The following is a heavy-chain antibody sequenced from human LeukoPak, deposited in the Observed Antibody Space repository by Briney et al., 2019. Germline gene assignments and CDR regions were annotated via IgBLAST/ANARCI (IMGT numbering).Heavy chain of an antibody. CDR1: GHSISSDYY. V-gene: IGHV4-38-2*02. D-gene: IGHD3-3*01. CDR3: ARYDFNKFFDY. Sequence: SETLSLTCTVSGHSISSDYYWGWIRQPPGKGLEWIGSVHHSGRTYYNPSLKSRVTISVDTSKNQFSLKLNSVTAADTAVYYCARYDFNKFFDYWGQGTLVTVSS. J-gene: IGHJ4*02. CDR2: VHHSGRT.